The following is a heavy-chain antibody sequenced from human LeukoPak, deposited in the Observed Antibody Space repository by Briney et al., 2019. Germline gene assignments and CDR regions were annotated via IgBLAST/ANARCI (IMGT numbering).Heavy chain of an antibody. J-gene: IGHJ4*02. CDR3: ARDVGRLVIVGATGHFDY. D-gene: IGHD1-26*01. V-gene: IGHV1-2*02. CDR2: INPNSGGT. Sequence: GASVKVSCKASGYTFTAYYMHWVRQAPGQGLEWMGWINPNSGGTNYAQKFQARVTMTRDTSISTAYMELSRLRSDDTAVYYCARDVGRLVIVGATGHFDYWGQGTLVTVSS. CDR1: GYTFTAYY.